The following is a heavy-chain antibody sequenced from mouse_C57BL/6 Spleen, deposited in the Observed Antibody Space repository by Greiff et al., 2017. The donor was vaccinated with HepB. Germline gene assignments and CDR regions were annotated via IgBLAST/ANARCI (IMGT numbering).Heavy chain of an antibody. CDR3: ARFDGIRAWFAY. J-gene: IGHJ3*01. CDR1: GYTFTSYW. Sequence: QVQLKQSGAELVMPGASVKLSCKASGYTFTSYWMHWVKQRPGQGLEWIGEIDPSDSYTNYNQKFKGKSTLTVDKSSSTAYMQLSSLTSEDSAVYYCARFDGIRAWFAYWGQGTLVTVSA. D-gene: IGHD2-3*01. V-gene: IGHV1-69*01. CDR2: IDPSDSYT.